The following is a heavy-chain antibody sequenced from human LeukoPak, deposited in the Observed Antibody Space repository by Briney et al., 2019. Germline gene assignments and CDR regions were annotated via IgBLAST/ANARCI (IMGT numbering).Heavy chain of an antibody. V-gene: IGHV6-1*01. D-gene: IGHD1-26*01. CDR1: GDSVSTNSAA. J-gene: IGHJ4*02. CDR3: ARDGGTYSLDY. CDR2: TYYRSKWYI. Sequence: SRTLSLTFAISGDSVSTNSAAWNWLRQSPSRGLEWLGRTYYRSKWYIDYAASVKSRITINPDTSKNQFSLQLNSVTPEDTAVYYCARDGGTYSLDYWGQGTLVTVSS.